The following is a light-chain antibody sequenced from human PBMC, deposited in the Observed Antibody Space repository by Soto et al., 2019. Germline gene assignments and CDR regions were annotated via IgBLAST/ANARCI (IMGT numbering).Light chain of an antibody. CDR1: SSNIGAGYD. J-gene: IGLJ1*01. CDR2: GNS. V-gene: IGLV1-40*01. Sequence: QSVLTQPPSVSGAPGQRVTISCTGSSSNIGAGYDVHWYQQLPGTAPKLLIYGNSNRPSRVPDRFSGSKSGTSASLAITGLQGEDEADYYCQSYDSSLSGRVFGTGTKVTVL. CDR3: QSYDSSLSGRV.